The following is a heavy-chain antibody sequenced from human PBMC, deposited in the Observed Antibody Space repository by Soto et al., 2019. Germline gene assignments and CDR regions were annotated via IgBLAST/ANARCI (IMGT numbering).Heavy chain of an antibody. CDR1: GYTFTSYA. J-gene: IGHJ6*02. D-gene: IGHD3-10*01. CDR2: INAGNGNT. Sequence: GASVKVYCKASGYTFTSYAMHWVRQAPGQRLEWMGWINAGNGNTKYSQKFQGRVTITRDTSASTAYMELSSLRSEDTAVYYCARVKGYYGSGSYTNYYYGMDVWGQGTTVTVSS. CDR3: ARVKGYYGSGSYTNYYYGMDV. V-gene: IGHV1-3*01.